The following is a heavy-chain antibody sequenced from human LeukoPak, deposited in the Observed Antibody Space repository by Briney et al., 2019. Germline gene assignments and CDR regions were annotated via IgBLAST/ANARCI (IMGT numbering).Heavy chain of an antibody. CDR2: IYTSGST. CDR3: ARYRAVAKGVYAFDI. V-gene: IGHV4-4*07. J-gene: IGHJ3*02. CDR1: GGSISSYY. Sequence: SETLSLTCTVSGGSISSYYWSWIRQPAGKGLEWIGRIYTSGSTNYNPPLKSRVTISVDTSKNQFSLKLSSVTAADTAVYYCARYRAVAKGVYAFDIWGQGTMVTVSS. D-gene: IGHD6-19*01.